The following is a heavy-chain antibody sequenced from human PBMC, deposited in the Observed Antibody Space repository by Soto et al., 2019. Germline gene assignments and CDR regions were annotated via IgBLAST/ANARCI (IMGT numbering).Heavy chain of an antibody. D-gene: IGHD2-2*01. CDR1: GGSISSYY. Sequence: PSETLSLTCTVSGGSISSYYWSWIRQPPGKGLEWIGYIYYSGSTYCNPSLKSRVTISVDTSKNQFSLKLSSVTAADTAVYYCARRCSSTSCYYYYYYGMDVWGQGTTVTVSS. CDR2: IYYSGST. V-gene: IGHV4-59*12. J-gene: IGHJ6*02. CDR3: ARRCSSTSCYYYYYYGMDV.